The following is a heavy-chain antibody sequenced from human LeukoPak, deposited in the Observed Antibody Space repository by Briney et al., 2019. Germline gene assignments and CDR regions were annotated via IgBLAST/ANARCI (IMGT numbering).Heavy chain of an antibody. CDR1: GITFSNSW. CDR2: IRPDGSEG. Sequence: PGGSLRLSCTTSGITFSNSWMSWVRQAPGKGLEWVATIRPDGSEGYYADSVRGRFTISRDNSKNSFYLQMSSLRAEDTAVYYCVRSCRSSVSCYGSSFDSWGQGTLVIVSS. D-gene: IGHD2-2*01. CDR3: VRSCRSSVSCYGSSFDS. V-gene: IGHV3-7*03. J-gene: IGHJ4*02.